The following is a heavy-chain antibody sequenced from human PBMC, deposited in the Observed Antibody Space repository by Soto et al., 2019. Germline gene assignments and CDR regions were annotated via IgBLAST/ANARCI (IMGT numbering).Heavy chain of an antibody. Sequence: ASVKVSCKASGYTFTSYGISWVRQAPGQGLEWMVRISADNGNTIYAQKFQDRVTMTTDTSTSTAYMELRSLRSDDTAVYYCARGVGSGSYYNQYNWFDPWGQGTLVTVSS. CDR2: ISADNGNT. CDR1: GYTFTSYG. D-gene: IGHD3-10*01. V-gene: IGHV1-18*01. CDR3: ARGVGSGSYYNQYNWFDP. J-gene: IGHJ5*02.